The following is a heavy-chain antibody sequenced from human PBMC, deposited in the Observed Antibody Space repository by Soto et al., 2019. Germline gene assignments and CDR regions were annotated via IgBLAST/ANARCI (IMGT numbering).Heavy chain of an antibody. Sequence: NPSETLSLTCTVSGGSISSSGYYWGWIRQSPGKGLEWIGTIFYSGTTYYNPSLESRITISQDTSNNQFSLKLTSVTAADTAVYYGARHXYDSSGYPAPYYHGMDVWGQGTTVTVSS. CDR2: IFYSGTT. CDR3: ARHXYDSSGYPAPYYHGMDV. J-gene: IGHJ6*02. CDR1: GGSISSSGYY. D-gene: IGHD3-22*01. V-gene: IGHV4-39*01.